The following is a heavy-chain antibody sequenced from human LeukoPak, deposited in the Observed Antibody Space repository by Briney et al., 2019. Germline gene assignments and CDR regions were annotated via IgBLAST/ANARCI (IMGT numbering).Heavy chain of an antibody. CDR2: MYYSGST. Sequence: PSETLSLTCTVSGGSISSSSYYWGWIRQPPGKGLEWIGTMYYSGSTYYNPSLKSRVTISIDTSKNQFSLELSSVTATDTAISYCARQGGGGRAFDIWGQGTMVTVSS. V-gene: IGHV4-39*01. CDR3: ARQGGGGRAFDI. CDR1: GGSISSSSYY. D-gene: IGHD1-26*01. J-gene: IGHJ3*02.